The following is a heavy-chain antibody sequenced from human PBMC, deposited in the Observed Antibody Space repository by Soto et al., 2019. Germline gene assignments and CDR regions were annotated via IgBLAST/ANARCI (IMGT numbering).Heavy chain of an antibody. V-gene: IGHV1-69*08. D-gene: IGHD2-15*01. CDR1: GGTFSSYT. CDR2: IIPIRGIA. CDR3: ARDRARYCSGGSCYTGGY. J-gene: IGHJ4*02. Sequence: QVQLVQSGAEVKKPGSSVKVSCKASGGTFSSYTISWVRQAPGQGLEWMGRIIPIRGIANYAQKFQGRVTITADKSTSTADMELSSLRSEDTAVYYCARDRARYCSGGSCYTGGYWGQGTLVTVSS.